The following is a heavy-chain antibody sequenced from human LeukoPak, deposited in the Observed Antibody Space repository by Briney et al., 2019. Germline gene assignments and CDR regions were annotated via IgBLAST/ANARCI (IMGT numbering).Heavy chain of an antibody. D-gene: IGHD6-19*01. Sequence: PSETLSLTCAVYGGSFSGYYWSWIRQPPGKGLEWIGEINHSGSTNYNPSLKSRVTISVDTSKNQFSLKLSSVTAADTAVYYCARGGHGYSSGWLFDYWGQGTPVNVSS. CDR2: INHSGST. V-gene: IGHV4-34*01. CDR1: GGSFSGYY. CDR3: ARGGHGYSSGWLFDY. J-gene: IGHJ4*02.